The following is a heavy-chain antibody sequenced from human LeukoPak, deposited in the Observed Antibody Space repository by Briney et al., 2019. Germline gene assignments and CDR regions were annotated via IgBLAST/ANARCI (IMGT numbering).Heavy chain of an antibody. CDR2: MNPNSGNT. Sequence: ASVKVSCKASGYTFTSYDINWVRQATGQGLEWMGWMNPNSGNTGYAQKFQGRVTITRNTSISTAYMELSSLRSEDTAVYYCARGYYYDSSGYFDYWGQGTLVTVSS. CDR1: GYTFTSYD. V-gene: IGHV1-8*03. J-gene: IGHJ4*02. CDR3: ARGYYYDSSGYFDY. D-gene: IGHD3-22*01.